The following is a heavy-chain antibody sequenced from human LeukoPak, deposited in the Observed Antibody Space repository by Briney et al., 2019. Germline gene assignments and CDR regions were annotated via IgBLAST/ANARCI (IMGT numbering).Heavy chain of an antibody. CDR1: GGSISSYY. J-gene: IGHJ5*02. CDR3: ARIYTYCSSTSCTNWFDP. D-gene: IGHD2-2*01. CDR2: IYYSGST. V-gene: IGHV4-59*01. Sequence: SETLSLTCTVSGGSISSYYWSWIRQPPGKGLEWIGYIYYSGSTNYNPSLKGRVTISVDTSKNQFSLKLSSVTAADTAVYYCARIYTYCSSTSCTNWFDPWGQGTLVTVSS.